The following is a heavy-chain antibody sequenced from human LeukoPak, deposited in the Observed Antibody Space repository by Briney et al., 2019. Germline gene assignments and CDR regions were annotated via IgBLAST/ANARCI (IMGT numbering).Heavy chain of an antibody. V-gene: IGHV1-69*04. CDR1: GGTFSSYA. D-gene: IGHD2-15*01. Sequence: ASVKVSCKASGGTFSSYAISWVRQAPGQGLGWMGRIIPILGIANYAQKFQGRVTITADKSTSTAYMELSSLRSEDTAVYYCARGYCSGGSCYYFDYWGQGTLVTVSS. J-gene: IGHJ4*02. CDR3: ARGYCSGGSCYYFDY. CDR2: IIPILGIA.